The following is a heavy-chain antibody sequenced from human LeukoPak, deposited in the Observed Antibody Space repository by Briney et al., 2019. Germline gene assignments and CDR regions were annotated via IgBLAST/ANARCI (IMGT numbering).Heavy chain of an antibody. D-gene: IGHD6-19*01. CDR3: ARDRAVAAHFDY. CDR1: GFTFSNYW. Sequence: GGSLRLSCAASGFTFSNYWMHWVRQGPGKGLVWVSRINSDGSSTNYADSVEGRFTISRDNAKNTLYLQMNSLRVEDTAVYYCARDRAVAAHFDYWGQGTLVIVSS. V-gene: IGHV3-74*01. CDR2: INSDGSST. J-gene: IGHJ4*02.